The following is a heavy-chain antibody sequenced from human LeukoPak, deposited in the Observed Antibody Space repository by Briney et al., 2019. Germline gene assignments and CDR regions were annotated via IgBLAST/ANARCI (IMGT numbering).Heavy chain of an antibody. J-gene: IGHJ3*02. V-gene: IGHV4-39*07. Sequence: SETLSLTCTVSGGSISRSSYYWGWIRQPPGKGLEWIGSIYYSGSTYYNPSLKSRVTISVDTSKDQFSLKLSSVTAADTAVYYCARARRWELLNAFDIWGQGTMVTVSS. CDR2: IYYSGST. D-gene: IGHD1-26*01. CDR3: ARARRWELLNAFDI. CDR1: GGSISRSSYY.